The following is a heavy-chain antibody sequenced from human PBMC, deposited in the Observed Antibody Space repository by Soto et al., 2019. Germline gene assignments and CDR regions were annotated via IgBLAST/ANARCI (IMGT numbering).Heavy chain of an antibody. CDR1: GGTFSSYT. CDR2: IIPILGIA. V-gene: IGHV1-69*02. J-gene: IGHJ4*02. CDR3: ARPLPDYGDYVFDY. Sequence: GASVKVSCKASGGTFSSYTISWVRQAPGQGLEWMGRIIPILGIANYAQKFQGRVTITGDKSTSTAYMELSSLRSEDTAVYYCARPLPDYGDYVFDYWGQGTLVTVSS. D-gene: IGHD4-17*01.